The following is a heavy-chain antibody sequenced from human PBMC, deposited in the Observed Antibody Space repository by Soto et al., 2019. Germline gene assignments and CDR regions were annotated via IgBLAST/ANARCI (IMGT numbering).Heavy chain of an antibody. CDR2: ISWDGGST. D-gene: IGHD6-13*01. CDR3: AKEGIAAAGTSDYYGMDV. J-gene: IGHJ6*02. V-gene: IGHV3-43*01. Sequence: LRLSCAASGFTFDDYTMHWVRQAPGKGLEWVSLISWDGGSTYYADSVKGRFTISRDNSKNSLYLQMNSLRTEDTALYYCAKEGIAAAGTSDYYGMDVWGQGTTVTVSS. CDR1: GFTFDDYT.